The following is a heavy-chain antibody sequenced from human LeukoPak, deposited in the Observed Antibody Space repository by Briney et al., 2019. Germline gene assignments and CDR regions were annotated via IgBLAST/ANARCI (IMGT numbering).Heavy chain of an antibody. V-gene: IGHV3-21*01. CDR3: ARVDGLHLGEGFDY. D-gene: IGHD3-16*01. CDR2: ISFSSTYI. CDR1: GFNITSNY. Sequence: PGGSLRLSCAASGFNITSNYMNWVRQAPGKGLEWVSSISFSSTYIHYADSVKGRFTISRDNAKNSLYLLMNSLRAEDTAVYYCARVDGLHLGEGFDYWGQGTLVTVSS. J-gene: IGHJ4*02.